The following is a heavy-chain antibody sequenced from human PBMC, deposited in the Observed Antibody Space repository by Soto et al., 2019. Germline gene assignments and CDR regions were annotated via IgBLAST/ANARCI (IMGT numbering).Heavy chain of an antibody. Sequence: SVKVSCKASIVAFSQFIVTLVRQAPGLGLEWVGGIIPIFGTANYAQKFQGRVTITADESTSTSYMEVNNLISEDTAVYYCAKVRYSSPMGYYYGMDVWGQGTTVTVSS. CDR2: IIPIFGTA. D-gene: IGHD6-19*01. V-gene: IGHV1-69*13. CDR3: AKVRYSSPMGYYYGMDV. CDR1: IVAFSQFI. J-gene: IGHJ6*02.